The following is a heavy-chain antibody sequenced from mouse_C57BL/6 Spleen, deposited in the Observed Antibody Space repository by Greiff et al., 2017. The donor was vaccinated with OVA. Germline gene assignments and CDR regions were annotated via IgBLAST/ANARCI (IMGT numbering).Heavy chain of an antibody. CDR3: ARHGLWRPYAMDY. Sequence: EVKLVESGGGLVQPGGSLKLSCAASGFTFSDYYMYWVRQTPEKRLEWVAYISNGGGSTYYPDTVKGRFTISRDNAKNTLYLQMSRLKSEDTAMYYCARHGLWRPYAMDYWGQGTSVTVSS. CDR2: ISNGGGST. CDR1: GFTFSDYY. J-gene: IGHJ4*01. V-gene: IGHV5-12*01. D-gene: IGHD1-1*02.